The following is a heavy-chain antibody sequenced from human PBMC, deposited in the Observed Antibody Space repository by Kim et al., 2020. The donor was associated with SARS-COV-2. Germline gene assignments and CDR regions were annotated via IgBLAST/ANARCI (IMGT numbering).Heavy chain of an antibody. CDR2: IYYSGST. J-gene: IGHJ5*02. Sequence: SETLSLTCTVSGGSISSYYWSWIRQPPGKGLEWIGYIYYSGSTNYNPSLKSRVTISVDTSKNQFSLKLSSVTAADTAVYYCARFDSTYYDFWSGQNNWFDPWGQGTLVTVSS. D-gene: IGHD3-3*01. V-gene: IGHV4-59*01. CDR1: GGSISSYY. CDR3: ARFDSTYYDFWSGQNNWFDP.